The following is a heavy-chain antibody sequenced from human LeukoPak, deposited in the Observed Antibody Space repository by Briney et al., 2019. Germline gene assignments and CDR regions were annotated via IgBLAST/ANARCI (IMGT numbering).Heavy chain of an antibody. CDR3: ARDGPLAMVRGVIIIRTFDY. CDR2: IIPILGIA. J-gene: IGHJ4*02. D-gene: IGHD3-10*01. Sequence: SVRVSCKASGGTFSGYAISWVRQAPGQGLEWMGRIIPILGIANYAQKFQGRVTITADKSTSTAYMELSSLRSEDTAVYYCARDGPLAMVRGVIIIRTFDYWGQGTLVTVSS. CDR1: GGTFSGYA. V-gene: IGHV1-69*04.